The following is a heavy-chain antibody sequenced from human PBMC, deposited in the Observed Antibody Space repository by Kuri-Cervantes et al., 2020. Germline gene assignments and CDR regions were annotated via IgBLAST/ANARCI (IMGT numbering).Heavy chain of an antibody. D-gene: IGHD6-19*01. Sequence: ASVKVSCKASGYTFTSYGISWVRQAPGQGFEWMGWISAYNGNTNYAQKLQGRVTMTTDTSTSTAYMELSSLRSEDTAVYYCARSLRLRRVAGTSLVFGRWGQGTMVTVSS. CDR1: GYTFTSYG. CDR3: ARSLRLRRVAGTSLVFGR. J-gene: IGHJ3*01. V-gene: IGHV1-18*01. CDR2: ISAYNGNT.